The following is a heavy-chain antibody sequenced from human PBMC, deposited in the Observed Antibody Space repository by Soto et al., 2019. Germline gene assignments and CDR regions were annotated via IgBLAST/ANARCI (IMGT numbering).Heavy chain of an antibody. D-gene: IGHD1-26*01. CDR2: INAGNGDT. J-gene: IGHJ4*02. V-gene: IGHV1-3*01. CDR3: AVVPFRVGATIFDY. CDR1: GYTFTSYA. Sequence: ASVKVSCKASGYTFTSYAMHWVRQAPGQRLEWMGWINAGNGDTKYSQKFQGRVTITRDTSASTAYMELSSLRSEGTAVYYCAVVPFRVGATIFDYWGQGTLVTVSS.